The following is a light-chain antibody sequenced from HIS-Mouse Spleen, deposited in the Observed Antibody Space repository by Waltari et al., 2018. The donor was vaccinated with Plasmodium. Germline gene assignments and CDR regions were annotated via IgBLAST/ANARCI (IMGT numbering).Light chain of an antibody. CDR1: SSDVVGYTY. V-gene: IGLV2-14*03. CDR2: DVS. CDR3: SSYTSSSTLNYV. Sequence: QSALTQPASVSGSPGQSITISCTGTSSDVVGYTYVSWSQQHPGKAPKLMIYDVSNRPSGVSNRFSGSKSGNTASLTISGLQAEDEADYYCSSYTSSSTLNYVFGTGTKVTVL. J-gene: IGLJ1*01.